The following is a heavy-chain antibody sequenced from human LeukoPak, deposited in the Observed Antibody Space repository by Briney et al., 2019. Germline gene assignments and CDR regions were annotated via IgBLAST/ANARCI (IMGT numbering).Heavy chain of an antibody. D-gene: IGHD6-19*01. CDR2: FYSGGNT. CDR1: GFTVSDNY. J-gene: IGHJ4*02. CDR3: AKLPSSGWLDY. V-gene: IGHV3-53*01. Sequence: GGSLRLSCVVSGFTVSDNYMSWVRQAPGKGLEWVSAFYSGGNTNYAGSVKGRFIISRDTSKNTLYLQMNNLRPEDTAMYYCAKLPSSGWLDYWGQGTLVTVSS.